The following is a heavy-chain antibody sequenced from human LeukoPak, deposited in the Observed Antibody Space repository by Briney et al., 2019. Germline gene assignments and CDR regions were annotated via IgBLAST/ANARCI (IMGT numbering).Heavy chain of an antibody. CDR2: IYHSGST. D-gene: IGHD1-14*01. J-gene: IGHJ6*03. Sequence: SETLSLTCTVSGGSISSGGYYWSWIRQPPGKGLEWIGYIYHSGSTYYNPSLKSRVTISVDRSKNQFSLKLSSVTAADTAVYYCARGTTRTNYYYYYYMDVWGKGTTVTVSS. CDR3: ARGTTRTNYYYYYYMDV. CDR1: GGSISSGGYY. V-gene: IGHV4-30-2*01.